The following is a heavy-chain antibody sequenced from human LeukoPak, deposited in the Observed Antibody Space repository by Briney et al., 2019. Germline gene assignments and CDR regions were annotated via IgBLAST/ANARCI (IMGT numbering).Heavy chain of an antibody. D-gene: IGHD1-26*01. CDR2: ISYDGSNK. V-gene: IGHV3-30*19. Sequence: GGSLRLSCAASGFTFSSYGMHWVRQAPGKALEWVAVISYDGSNKYYADSVKGRFTISRDNSKNTLYLQMNSLRAEDTAVYYCARSSIVGASDAFDIWGQGTMVTVSS. CDR3: ARSSIVGASDAFDI. CDR1: GFTFSSYG. J-gene: IGHJ3*02.